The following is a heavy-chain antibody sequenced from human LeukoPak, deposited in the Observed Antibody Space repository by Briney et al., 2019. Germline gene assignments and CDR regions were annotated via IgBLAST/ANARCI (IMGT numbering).Heavy chain of an antibody. J-gene: IGHJ4*02. D-gene: IGHD3-22*01. CDR1: GYTFTSYG. V-gene: IGHV1-18*01. Sequence: ASVKVSCKASGYTFTSYGISWVRQAPGQGLEWMGWISAYNGNTNYAQKLQGRVTMTIDTSTSTAYMELRSLRSDDTAVYYCARVGYDSSGYYYVYFDYWGQGTLVTVSS. CDR3: ARVGYDSSGYYYVYFDY. CDR2: ISAYNGNT.